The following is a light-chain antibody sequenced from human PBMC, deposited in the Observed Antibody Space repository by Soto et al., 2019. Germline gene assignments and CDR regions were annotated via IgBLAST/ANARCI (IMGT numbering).Light chain of an antibody. J-gene: IGKJ1*01. CDR2: GAS. CDR1: QSVSSSY. V-gene: IGKV3-20*01. CDR3: QQYGSSPWT. Sequence: EIVLTQSPGTLSLSPGERATLSCRASQSVSSSYLAWYQQKPGQAPRLLIYGASSRATGIPDRFSGSGSGTDFTLTISRLEPEDFEVYYCQQYGSSPWTFGQGTKVDSK.